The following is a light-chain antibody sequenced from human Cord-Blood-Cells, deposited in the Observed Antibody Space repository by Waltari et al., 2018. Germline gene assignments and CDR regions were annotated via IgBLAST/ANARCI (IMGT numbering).Light chain of an antibody. CDR3: QQRSNWLT. V-gene: IGKV3-11*01. CDR2: DAS. Sequence: IVLTQSPATLSLTQGERATLSCRARQSVSNYLACHQQKPGQAPRLLFYDASNSATGIPARFSGGGSATYFTLTISSLEPEDFAFYYCQQRSNWLTFGGGTKVEIK. CDR1: QSVSNY. J-gene: IGKJ4*01.